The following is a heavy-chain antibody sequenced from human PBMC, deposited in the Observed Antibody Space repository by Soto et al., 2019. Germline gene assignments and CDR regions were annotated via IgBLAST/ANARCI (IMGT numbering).Heavy chain of an antibody. CDR1: GFTFSSNA. D-gene: IGHD7-27*01. CDR2: ISGSGGST. J-gene: IGHJ4*02. Sequence: GGSLRLSCAASGFTFSSNAMSWVRQAPGKGLEWVSAISGSGGSTYYADSMKGRFTITRDNSKNTLYLQMNSLRAEDTAVYYCAKDLPSSVGNFDYWGQGTLVTVSS. V-gene: IGHV3-23*01. CDR3: AKDLPSSVGNFDY.